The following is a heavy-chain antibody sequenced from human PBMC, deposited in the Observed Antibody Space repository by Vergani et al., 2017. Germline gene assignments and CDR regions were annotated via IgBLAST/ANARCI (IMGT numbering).Heavy chain of an antibody. D-gene: IGHD6-19*01. J-gene: IGHJ6*02. V-gene: IGHV3-11*04. CDR2: MSSGDSI. CDR3: ARQVAVAGKWWGPYYYYGMDV. CDR1: GFTFSDHY. Sequence: QVQLVESGGGEVQPGRSLRLSCAASGFTFSDHYMSWVRQAPGKGLEWISYMSSGDSIYYADSVKGRFTVSRDNTKNTLYLQMNSLRAEDTAVYYCARQVAVAGKWWGPYYYYGMDVWGQGTTVTVSS.